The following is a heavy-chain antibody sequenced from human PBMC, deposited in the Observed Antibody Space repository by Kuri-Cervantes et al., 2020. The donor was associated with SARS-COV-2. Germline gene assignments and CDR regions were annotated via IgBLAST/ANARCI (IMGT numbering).Heavy chain of an antibody. CDR3: ARLYDFWSGSQAGWFEP. Sequence: SETLSLTCTVSGYSISSGYYWGWIRQPPGKGLEWIGSIYHSGSTNYNPSLKSRVTISVDTSKNQFSLKVSSVTAADTAVYYCARLYDFWSGSQAGWFEPWGQGTLVTVSS. D-gene: IGHD3-3*01. V-gene: IGHV4-38-2*02. CDR1: GYSISSGYY. J-gene: IGHJ5*02. CDR2: IYHSGST.